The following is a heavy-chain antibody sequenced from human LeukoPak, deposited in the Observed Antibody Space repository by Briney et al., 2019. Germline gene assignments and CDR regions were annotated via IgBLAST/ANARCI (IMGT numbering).Heavy chain of an antibody. CDR1: GGSIRSYH. V-gene: IGHV4-59*08. CDR2: ISESGST. J-gene: IGHJ6*03. CDR3: ARQDALGKYPPPYYMDV. D-gene: IGHD3-16*01. Sequence: PSETLSLTCTVSGGSIRSYHWKWIRQPPGKGLEWIGYISESGSTNYNSSLENRVTLSLDTSKNEISLNLRSATVADTAVYYCARQDALGKYPPPYYMDVWGKGTTVIVS.